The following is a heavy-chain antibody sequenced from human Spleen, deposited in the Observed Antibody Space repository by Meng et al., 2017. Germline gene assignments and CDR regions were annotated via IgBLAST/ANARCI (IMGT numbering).Heavy chain of an antibody. V-gene: IGHV3-48*03. D-gene: IGHD2-2*01. CDR1: GFSFFSYA. CDR3: ARSKSSFRYFDY. CDR2: ISSSGTTI. J-gene: IGHJ4*01. Sequence: GGSLRPSCAASGFSFFSYAMNWVRQAPGKGLEWVSYISSSGTTIYYADSVKGRFAISRDNANNSLFLQMDSLRAEDTAVYYCARSKSSFRYFDYWGHGMLVTVSS.